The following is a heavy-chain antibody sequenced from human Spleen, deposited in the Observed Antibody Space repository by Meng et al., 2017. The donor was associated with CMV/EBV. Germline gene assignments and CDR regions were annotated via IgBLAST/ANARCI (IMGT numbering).Heavy chain of an antibody. CDR2: LIPVFRTA. D-gene: IGHD7-27*01. CDR1: GGTFSTFSSYT. CDR3: ARELGIPHWYFDL. J-gene: IGHJ2*01. Sequence: SVKVSCKAVGGTFSTFSSYTINWVRQAPGQGLEWMGALIPVFRTANYAQKFQGRVTITADLSTSTVYMDRSSLRSDDTAVYYCARELGIPHWYFDLWGRGTLVTVSS. V-gene: IGHV1-69*13.